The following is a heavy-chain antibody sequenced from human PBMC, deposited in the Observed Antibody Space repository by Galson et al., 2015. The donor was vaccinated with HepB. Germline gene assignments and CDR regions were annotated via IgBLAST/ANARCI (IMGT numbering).Heavy chain of an antibody. Sequence: TLSLTCAVSGGSISSSNWWSWVRQPPGKGLEWIGEIYHSGSTNYNPSLKSRVTISVDKSKNQFSLKLSSVTAADTAVYYCARRYTAMVTVGGRNYYYYYMDVWGKGTTVTVSS. D-gene: IGHD5-18*01. J-gene: IGHJ6*03. V-gene: IGHV4-4*02. CDR3: ARRYTAMVTVGGRNYYYYYMDV. CDR2: IYHSGST. CDR1: GGSISSSNW.